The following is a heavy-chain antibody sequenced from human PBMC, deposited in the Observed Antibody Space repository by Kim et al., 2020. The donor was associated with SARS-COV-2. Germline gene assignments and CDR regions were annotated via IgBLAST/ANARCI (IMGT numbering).Heavy chain of an antibody. V-gene: IGHV3-23*01. Sequence: GGSLRLSCAASGFTFSSYAMSWVRQAPGKGLEWVSAISGSGGSTYYADSVKGRFTISRDNSKNTLYLQMNSLRAEDTAVYYCAKDPRRITMVRGVYFDYWGQGTLVTVSS. D-gene: IGHD3-10*01. J-gene: IGHJ4*02. CDR2: ISGSGGST. CDR3: AKDPRRITMVRGVYFDY. CDR1: GFTFSSYA.